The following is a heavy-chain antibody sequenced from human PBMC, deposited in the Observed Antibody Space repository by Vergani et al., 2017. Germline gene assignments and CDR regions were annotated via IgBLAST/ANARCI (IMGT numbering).Heavy chain of an antibody. Sequence: EVQLVESGGGLVKPGGSLRLSCAASGFTFSSYSMNWVRQAPGKGLEWVSSISSSSSYIYYADSVKGRFTISRDNAKNSLYLQMNSLRAEDTAVYYCACVGATWRGLDYWGQGTLVTVSS. J-gene: IGHJ4*02. CDR1: GFTFSSYS. D-gene: IGHD1-26*01. CDR3: ACVGATWRGLDY. V-gene: IGHV3-21*01. CDR2: ISSSSSYI.